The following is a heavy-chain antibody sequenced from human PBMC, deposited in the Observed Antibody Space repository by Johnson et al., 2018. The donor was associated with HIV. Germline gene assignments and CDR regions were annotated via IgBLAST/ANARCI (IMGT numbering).Heavy chain of an antibody. J-gene: IGHJ3*02. CDR1: GFIFSSYA. CDR2: ISYDGSNK. CDR3: AKGGIDAFDI. Sequence: QVQLVESWGGVVQPGRSLRLSCAASGFIFSSYAMHWVRQAPGKGLEWVGLISYDGSNKYYADSVKGRFIISRDNSKKTLDLQTNSLRAEDTAVYYCAKGGIDAFDIWGQGTMVTVSS. V-gene: IGHV3-30-3*01. D-gene: IGHD6-25*01.